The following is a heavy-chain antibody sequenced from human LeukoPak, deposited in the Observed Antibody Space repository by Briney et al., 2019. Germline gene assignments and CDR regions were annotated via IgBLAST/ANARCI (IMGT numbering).Heavy chain of an antibody. CDR1: GGSLSGYY. CDR2: INHSGST. D-gene: IGHD1-26*01. V-gene: IGHV4-34*01. J-gene: IGHJ4*02. CDR3: ARAGEWELHRAFDY. Sequence: PSETLSLTCAVYGGSLSGYYWSWIRQPPGKGLEWIGEINHSGSTNYNPSLKSRVTISVDTSKNQFSLKLSSVTAADTAVYYCARAGEWELHRAFDYWGQGTLVTVSS.